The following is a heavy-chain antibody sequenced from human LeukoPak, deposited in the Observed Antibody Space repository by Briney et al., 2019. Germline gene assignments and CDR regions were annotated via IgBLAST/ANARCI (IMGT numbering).Heavy chain of an antibody. D-gene: IGHD4-17*01. CDR3: ARISTVTHQFDY. CDR1: GETFSGFY. Sequence: KSSETLSLTCAVYGETFSGFYWSWIRQPPGKGLEWIGEINYSGSTNYNPSLKSRATISVDTSKNQFSLNLNSVTAADTAVYYCARISTVTHQFDYWGQGMLVTVSS. V-gene: IGHV4-34*01. J-gene: IGHJ4*02. CDR2: INYSGST.